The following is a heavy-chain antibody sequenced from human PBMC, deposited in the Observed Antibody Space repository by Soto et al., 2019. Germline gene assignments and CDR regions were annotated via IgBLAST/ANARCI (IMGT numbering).Heavy chain of an antibody. Sequence: SETLSLTCAVYGGSFSGYYWSWIRQPPGKGLEWIGEINHSGSTNYNPSLKSRVTISVATSKNQFSLKLSSVTAADTAVYYCARGTWVRSAFDIWGQGTMVTVSS. V-gene: IGHV4-34*01. CDR2: INHSGST. J-gene: IGHJ3*02. CDR3: ARGTWVRSAFDI. CDR1: GGSFSGYY. D-gene: IGHD3-10*01.